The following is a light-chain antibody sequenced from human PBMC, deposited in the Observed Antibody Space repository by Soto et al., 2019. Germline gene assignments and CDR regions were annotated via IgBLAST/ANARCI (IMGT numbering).Light chain of an antibody. Sequence: EIVMTQSPAILSVSPGERATLSCRASQGISTSHYVAWYQHKPGQAPRLLIYDASTRATGIPDRFSGSGSGTDFTLTISRLEPEDFAVYYCQQYNNRPPITFGQGTRLEIK. J-gene: IGKJ5*01. V-gene: IGKV3D-15*01. CDR3: QQYNNRPPIT. CDR1: QGISTSHY. CDR2: DAS.